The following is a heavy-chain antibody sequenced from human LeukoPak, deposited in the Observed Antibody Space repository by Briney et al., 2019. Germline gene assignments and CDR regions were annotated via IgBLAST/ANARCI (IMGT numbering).Heavy chain of an antibody. CDR2: MNPNSGNT. CDR1: GYTFTSYD. CDR3: ARGAPMNDFWSGYYSARYNWFDP. Sequence: ASVKVSCKASGYTFTSYDINWVRQATGQGLEWRGWMNPNSGNTGYAQKFQGRVTITRNTSISTAYMELSSLRSEDTAVYYCARGAPMNDFWSGYYSARYNWFDPWGQGTLATVSS. J-gene: IGHJ5*02. V-gene: IGHV1-8*03. D-gene: IGHD3-3*01.